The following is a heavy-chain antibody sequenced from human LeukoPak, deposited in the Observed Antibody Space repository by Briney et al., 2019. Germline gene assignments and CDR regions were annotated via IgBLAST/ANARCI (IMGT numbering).Heavy chain of an antibody. V-gene: IGHV3-7*01. J-gene: IGHJ4*02. CDR3: ARDVDYANPRHDY. D-gene: IGHD4/OR15-4a*01. CDR2: INLEGSQK. Sequence: GALRLSCAASGFTFFNYWMSWVRQAPGKGLEWVANINLEGSQKYYVDSLKGRFTISRDNANNLLYLQMNSLRAEDTAVYYCARDVDYANPRHDYWGQGTLVTVSS. CDR1: GFTFFNYW.